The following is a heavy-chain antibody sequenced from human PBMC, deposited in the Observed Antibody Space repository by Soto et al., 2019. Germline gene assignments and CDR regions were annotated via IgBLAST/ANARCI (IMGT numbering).Heavy chain of an antibody. CDR1: GSIFSSFI. Sequence: PGGSLRLSCAGSGSIFSSFIMNWVRQAPGKGLEWVSYVSSSSSPIYYADSVKGRFTSSRDNAKNSLYLQMNSLRDEDTAVYFCARGARDYGDYFSYGLDVWGQGTTVTVSS. D-gene: IGHD4-17*01. CDR3: ARGARDYGDYFSYGLDV. CDR2: VSSSSSPI. J-gene: IGHJ6*02. V-gene: IGHV3-48*02.